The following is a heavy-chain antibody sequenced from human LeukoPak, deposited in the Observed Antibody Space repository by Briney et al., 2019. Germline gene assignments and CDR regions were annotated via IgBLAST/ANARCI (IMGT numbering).Heavy chain of an antibody. Sequence: GGSLRLSCAASGFTFSSYSMNWVRQAPGKGLEWVSSISNSRRYTYYADSVKGRFTISTDNAKNSLYLQLNSLRPEDTAVYFCARDGESNSLLGYFDPWGQGTLVIVSS. D-gene: IGHD6-13*01. J-gene: IGHJ5*02. V-gene: IGHV3-21*01. CDR2: ISNSRRYT. CDR3: ARDGESNSLLGYFDP. CDR1: GFTFSSYS.